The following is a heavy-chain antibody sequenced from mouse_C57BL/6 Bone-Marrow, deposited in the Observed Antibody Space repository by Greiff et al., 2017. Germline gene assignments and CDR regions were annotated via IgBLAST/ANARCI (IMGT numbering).Heavy chain of an antibody. D-gene: IGHD1-1*01. V-gene: IGHV1-64*01. CDR2: IHPNSGST. CDR1: GYTFTSYW. CDR3: ASGIYYYGSSLAMDY. J-gene: IGHJ4*01. Sequence: VKLQQPGAELVKPGASVKLSCKASGYTFTSYWMHWVKQRPGQGLEWIGMIHPNSGSTNYNEKFKSKATLTVDKSSSTADMQLSSLTSEDSAVDYCASGIYYYGSSLAMDYWGQGTSVTVSS.